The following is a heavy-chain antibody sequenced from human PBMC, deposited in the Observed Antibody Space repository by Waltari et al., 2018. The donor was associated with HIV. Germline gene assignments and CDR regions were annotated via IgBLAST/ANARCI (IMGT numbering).Heavy chain of an antibody. V-gene: IGHV6-1*02. CDR2: TYRRSEWNY. CDR1: GDSLSSKTAA. J-gene: IGHJ4*02. D-gene: IGHD3-9*01. Sequence: QVRLEQSGPGLVKPSQTLSVSCGISGDSLSSKTAAWNWIRMSPSSSLEWLGRTYRRSEWNYDYAVPNPGRLRIEADTSHNRFTLHLNSGTPKDTAIYFCARDSFGFDFWGQGTLVTFS. CDR3: ARDSFGFDF.